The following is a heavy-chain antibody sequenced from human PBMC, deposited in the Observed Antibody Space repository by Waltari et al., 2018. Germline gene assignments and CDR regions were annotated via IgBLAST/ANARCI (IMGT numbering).Heavy chain of an antibody. Sequence: EVQLVEAGGGLVKPGGSLRLSCTVFGFTFSNYAMTWARQAPGKGLEWVSSISGIGDRTYYADSVRGRFTISRDNSKNTVYLQMNNLRAEDAAVYYCANWREGSATYFDYWGQGTLVTVSS. CDR3: ANWREGSATYFDY. J-gene: IGHJ4*02. CDR1: GFTFSNYA. CDR2: ISGIGDRT. V-gene: IGHV3-23*04.